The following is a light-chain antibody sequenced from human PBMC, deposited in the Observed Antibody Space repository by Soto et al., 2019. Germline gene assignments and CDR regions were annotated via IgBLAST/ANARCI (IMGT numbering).Light chain of an antibody. CDR1: QSVGKF. J-gene: IGKJ1*01. CDR2: DSS. Sequence: EIVLTQSPGTLSLSPGESATLACRASQSVGKFLAWYRQTPGQAPRLLIFDSSTRAPGIPARFSGSGSGTDFTLTISSLEPEDFELYYCQQRTFWPATFGQGKRVEIK. V-gene: IGKV3-11*01. CDR3: QQRTFWPAT.